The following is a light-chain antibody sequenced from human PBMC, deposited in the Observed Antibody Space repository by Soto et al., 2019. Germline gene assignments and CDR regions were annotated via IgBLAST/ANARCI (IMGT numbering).Light chain of an antibody. Sequence: DIQMTQSPSSLSASVGDRVTITCRTSQTISTYLNWYQQKPGKAPKLLIYAASSLQSGVPSRFSGSGSGTDFTLTISSLQPEDFATYYCQQSYTTPRYTFGHGTKLEIK. V-gene: IGKV1-39*01. CDR1: QTISTY. CDR3: QQSYTTPRYT. CDR2: AAS. J-gene: IGKJ2*01.